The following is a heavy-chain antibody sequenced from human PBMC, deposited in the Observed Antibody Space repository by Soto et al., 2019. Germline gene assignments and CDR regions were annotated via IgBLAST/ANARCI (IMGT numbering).Heavy chain of an antibody. CDR1: GLIVSSNC. CDR3: AGRLATAASLDY. V-gene: IGHV3-53*01. D-gene: IGHD3-16*01. J-gene: IGHJ4*02. CDR2: TCSGGTT. Sequence: EVLLVESGGGLIQPGGSLRLSCAASGLIVSSNCLTWVRQAPGKGLECVSITCSGGTTYYADSVRGRFTISSDNSKNTLYLQMNSLRAEDTAVYYCAGRLATAASLDYWGQGNLVTVSS.